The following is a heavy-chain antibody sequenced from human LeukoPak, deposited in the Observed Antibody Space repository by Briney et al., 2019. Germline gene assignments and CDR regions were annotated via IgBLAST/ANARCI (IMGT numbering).Heavy chain of an antibody. Sequence: GGSLRLSCAASGFTFSSYGMHWVRQAPCKGLEWVAFIRYDGSNKYYADSVKGRFTISRDNSKNTLYLQMNSLRAEDTAVYCCAKDIRGYYDSSGYYPVGYFDYWGQGTLVTVSS. V-gene: IGHV3-30*02. CDR1: GFTFSSYG. CDR3: AKDIRGYYDSSGYYPVGYFDY. D-gene: IGHD3-22*01. J-gene: IGHJ4*02. CDR2: IRYDGSNK.